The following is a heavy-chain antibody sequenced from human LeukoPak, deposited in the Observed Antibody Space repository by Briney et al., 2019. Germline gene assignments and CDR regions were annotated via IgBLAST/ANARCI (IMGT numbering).Heavy chain of an antibody. V-gene: IGHV1-2*02. CDR3: ARGSPHYYYYYYMDV. Sequence: ASVKVSCKASGYTFTSYGISWVRQAPGQGLEWMGWINPNSGGTNYAQKFQGRVTMTRDTTISTAYMELSRLRSDDTAVYYCARGSPHYYYYYYMDVWGKGTTVTISS. CDR1: GYTFTSYG. J-gene: IGHJ6*03. CDR2: INPNSGGT.